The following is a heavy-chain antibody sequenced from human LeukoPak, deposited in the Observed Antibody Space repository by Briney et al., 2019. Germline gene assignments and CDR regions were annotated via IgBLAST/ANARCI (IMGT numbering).Heavy chain of an antibody. CDR1: GGTFSSYA. V-gene: IGHV1-69*13. D-gene: IGHD3-10*01. CDR2: IIPIFGTA. CDR3: ARVRGFGESYGMDV. J-gene: IGHJ6*02. Sequence: SVKVSCKASGGTFSSYAISWVRQAPGQGLEWMGGIIPIFGTANYAQKFQGRVTITADESTSTAYMELSSLRSDDTAVYYCARVRGFGESYGMDVWGQGTTVTVSS.